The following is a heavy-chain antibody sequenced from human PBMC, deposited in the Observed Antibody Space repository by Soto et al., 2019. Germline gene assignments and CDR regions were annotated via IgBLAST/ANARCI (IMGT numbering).Heavy chain of an antibody. CDR1: GYTFTSYD. Sequence: GASVKVSCKASGYTFTSYDSNWVRQATGQGLEWMGWMNPNSGNTGYAQKFQGRVTMTRNTSISTAYMELSSLRSEDTAVYYCARNRAGYSYGRHYYYYGMDVWGQGTTVTVSS. CDR3: ARNRAGYSYGRHYYYYGMDV. D-gene: IGHD5-18*01. J-gene: IGHJ6*02. V-gene: IGHV1-8*01. CDR2: MNPNSGNT.